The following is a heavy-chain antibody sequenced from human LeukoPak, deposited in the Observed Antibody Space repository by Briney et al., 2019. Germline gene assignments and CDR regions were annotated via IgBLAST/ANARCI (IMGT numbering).Heavy chain of an antibody. J-gene: IGHJ4*02. CDR2: INSVGSDT. V-gene: IGHV3-74*01. CDR1: GFTFSSYW. CDR3: AGSLEATTAY. Sequence: LSGGSLRLSCAASGFTFSSYWMHWVRQAPGKGLVWVSLINSVGSDTRYADSVKGRFTISRDNAKNTLYLQMNSLRVEDTAVYYCAGSLEATTAYWGQGTLVTVSS. D-gene: IGHD1-26*01.